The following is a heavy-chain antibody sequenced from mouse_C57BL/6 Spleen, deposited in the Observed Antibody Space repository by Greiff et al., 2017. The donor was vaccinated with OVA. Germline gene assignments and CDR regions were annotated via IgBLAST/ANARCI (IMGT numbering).Heavy chain of an antibody. CDR2: INPNNGGT. J-gene: IGHJ2*01. V-gene: IGHV1-22*01. D-gene: IGHD3-1*01. CDR1: GYTFTDYN. Sequence: EVQLQQSGPELVKPGASVKMSCKASGYTFTDYNMHWVKQSHGKSLEWIGYINPNNGGTSYNQKFKGKATLTVNKSSSTAYMELRSLTSEDSAVYYCARSGLLEYYFDYWGQGTTLTVSS. CDR3: ARSGLLEYYFDY.